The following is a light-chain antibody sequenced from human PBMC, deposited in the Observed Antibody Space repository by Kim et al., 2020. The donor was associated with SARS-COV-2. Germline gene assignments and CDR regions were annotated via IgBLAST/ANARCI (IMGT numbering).Light chain of an antibody. J-gene: IGKJ2*01. CDR3: QQYNSYSRT. CDR1: QSIDTW. V-gene: IGKV1-5*03. CDR2: RTS. Sequence: SASVGDRVTITCRASQSIDTWLAWYQQKPGKAPKLLIHRTSNLESGVPSRFSGSGSGTEFTLTISSLQPDDFATYYCQQYNSYSRTFGQGTKLEI.